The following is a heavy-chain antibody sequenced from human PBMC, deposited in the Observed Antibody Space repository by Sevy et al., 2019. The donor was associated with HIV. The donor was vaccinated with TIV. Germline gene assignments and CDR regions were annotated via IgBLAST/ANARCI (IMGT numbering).Heavy chain of an antibody. D-gene: IGHD7-27*01. CDR1: GGSLDTYG. V-gene: IGHV4-59*01. J-gene: IGHJ4*02. CDR3: GRDNWGSIDY. CDR2: AYYNGGT. Sequence: SETLYLTCTVSGGSLDTYGWSWIRQPPGKGLEWIGYAYYNGGTNYNPSLKSRLTILVGTSERQFSLQLSSVTPADTAVYYCGRDNWGSIDYWGQGVLVTVSS.